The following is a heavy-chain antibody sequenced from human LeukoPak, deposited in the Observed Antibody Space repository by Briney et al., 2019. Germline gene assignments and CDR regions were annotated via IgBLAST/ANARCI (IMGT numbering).Heavy chain of an antibody. V-gene: IGHV4-39*01. CDR2: IYYSGST. CDR1: GGSISGSDYY. CDR3: ARVYCSGGTCSFDY. D-gene: IGHD2-15*01. J-gene: IGHJ4*02. Sequence: SETLSLTCTVSGGSISGSDYYWGWIRQPPGKGLEWIGTIYYSGSTYYSPSLKSRATISVDTSKHQFSLRLSSVTAADTAVYYCARVYCSGGTCSFDYWGQGTLVTVSS.